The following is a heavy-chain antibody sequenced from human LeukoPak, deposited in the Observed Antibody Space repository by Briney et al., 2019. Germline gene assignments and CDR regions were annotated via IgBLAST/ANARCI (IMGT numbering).Heavy chain of an antibody. J-gene: IGHJ4*02. CDR3: ARHRLYEERDTAMAFDY. Sequence: SETLSLTCAVSGGSISSSNWWSWVRQPPGKGLEWIGEIYHSGSTNYNPSLKSRVTISVDTSKNQFSLKLSSVTAADTAVYYCARHRLYEERDTAMAFDYWGQGTLVTVSS. V-gene: IGHV4-4*02. D-gene: IGHD5-18*01. CDR2: IYHSGST. CDR1: GGSISSSNW.